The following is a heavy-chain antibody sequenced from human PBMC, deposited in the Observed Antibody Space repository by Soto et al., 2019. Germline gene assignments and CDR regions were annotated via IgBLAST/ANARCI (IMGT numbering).Heavy chain of an antibody. V-gene: IGHV3-23*01. J-gene: IGHJ4*02. CDR3: ARPTPYYDLNFWEFDS. CDR1: GFNFNSYA. Sequence: PGGSVRLSCEASGFNFNSYAMSWVRQAPGKGLEWLSAISGSGATTYYAISVKGRFSISRDNSKNTLYLQMSSLRAEDTAVYYCARPTPYYDLNFWEFDSWGLGSLVTV. D-gene: IGHD3-22*01. CDR2: ISGSGATT.